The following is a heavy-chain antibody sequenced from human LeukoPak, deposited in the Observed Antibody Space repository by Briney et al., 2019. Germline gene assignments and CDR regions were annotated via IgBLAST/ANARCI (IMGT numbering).Heavy chain of an antibody. CDR3: ARTGGLPGAVAGTLYYYYYYMDV. CDR2: ISGSGGST. J-gene: IGHJ6*03. CDR1: GFTFSSYA. V-gene: IGHV3-23*01. D-gene: IGHD6-19*01. Sequence: GGSLRLSCAASGFTFSSYAMSWVRQAPGKGLEWVSAISGSGGSTYYADSVKGRFTISRDNSKNALYLQMNSLRAEDTAVYYCARTGGLPGAVAGTLYYYYYYMDVWGKGTTVTVSS.